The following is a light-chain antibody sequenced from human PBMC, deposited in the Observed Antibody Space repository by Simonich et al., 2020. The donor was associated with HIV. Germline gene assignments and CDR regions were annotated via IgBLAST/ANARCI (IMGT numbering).Light chain of an antibody. CDR1: QGISSY. Sequence: IQLTQSPSFLSASVGDRVTITCRASQGISSYLAWYQQKPGKAPKLLIYAASTLQSGVPSRFSGSGSGTEFTLTISSLQPEDFATYYCQQYYSTPPTFGQGTKVEIK. CDR3: QQYYSTPPT. CDR2: AAS. J-gene: IGKJ1*01. V-gene: IGKV1-9*01.